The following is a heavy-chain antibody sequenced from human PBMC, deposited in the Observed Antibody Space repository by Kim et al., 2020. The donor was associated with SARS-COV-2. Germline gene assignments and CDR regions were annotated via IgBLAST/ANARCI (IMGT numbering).Heavy chain of an antibody. J-gene: IGHJ4*02. Sequence: YNPSLKSRFTISVDTSKNQFSLKLSSVTAADTAVYYCASSSSFPSYYFDYWGQGTLVTVSS. CDR3: ASSSSFPSYYFDY. V-gene: IGHV4-4*09. D-gene: IGHD6-13*01.